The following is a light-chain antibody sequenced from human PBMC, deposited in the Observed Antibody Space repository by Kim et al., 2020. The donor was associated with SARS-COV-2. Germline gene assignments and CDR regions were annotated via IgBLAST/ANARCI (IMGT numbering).Light chain of an antibody. CDR3: CSYAGSYTYV. Sequence: GHSVTTSCTGTSSDVGGDNYVSWYQQHPGKAPELMIYDVSKRPSGVPDRFSGSKSGNTASLTISGLQAEDEADYYCCSYAGSYTYVFGAGTEVTVL. CDR2: DVS. V-gene: IGLV2-11*01. J-gene: IGLJ1*01. CDR1: SSDVGGDNY.